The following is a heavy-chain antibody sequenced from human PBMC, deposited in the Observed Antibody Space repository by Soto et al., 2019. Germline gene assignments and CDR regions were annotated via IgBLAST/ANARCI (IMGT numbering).Heavy chain of an antibody. Sequence: GVLRLSCAASGFTFSDYYMSWIRQAPGKGLEWVSYISSSGSTIYYADSVKGRFTISRDNAKNSLYLQMNSLRAEDTAVYYCARDPREYYFDYWGQGTLVTVSS. CDR3: ARDPREYYFDY. J-gene: IGHJ4*02. V-gene: IGHV3-11*01. CDR2: ISSSGSTI. CDR1: GFTFSDYY.